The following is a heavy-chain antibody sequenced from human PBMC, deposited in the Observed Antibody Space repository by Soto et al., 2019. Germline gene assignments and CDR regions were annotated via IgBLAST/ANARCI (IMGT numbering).Heavy chain of an antibody. CDR2: IYHSGST. D-gene: IGHD5-18*01. V-gene: IGHV4-30-2*01. Sequence: SETLSLTCAVSGGSISSGGYSWSWIRQPPGKGLEWIGYIYHSGSTYYNPSLKSRVTISVDRSKNQFSLKLSSVTAADTAVYYCASLQLWQNYYYYYGMDVWGQGTTVTVSS. J-gene: IGHJ6*02. CDR3: ASLQLWQNYYYYYGMDV. CDR1: GGSISSGGYS.